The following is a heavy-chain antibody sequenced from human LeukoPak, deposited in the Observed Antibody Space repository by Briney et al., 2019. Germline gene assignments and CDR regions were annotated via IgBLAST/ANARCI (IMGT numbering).Heavy chain of an antibody. CDR1: GFTVSNNY. Sequence: GGSLRLSCAASGFTVSNNYMSWVRQAPGKGLEWVSIIYSGGSTYYADSVKGRFTISRDNSKNTLYLQMNSLKADDTAVYYCANRGKYYFDYWGQGTLVTVSS. D-gene: IGHD1-14*01. J-gene: IGHJ4*02. V-gene: IGHV3-53*01. CDR2: IYSGGST. CDR3: ANRGKYYFDY.